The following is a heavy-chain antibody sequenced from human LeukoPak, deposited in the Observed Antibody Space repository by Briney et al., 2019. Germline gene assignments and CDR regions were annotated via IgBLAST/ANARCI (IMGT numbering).Heavy chain of an antibody. CDR2: IGIDSGNT. CDR1: GFPFIEYS. D-gene: IGHD1-1*01. V-gene: IGHV3-48*01. Sequence: GGSRRLSCTASGFPFIEYSMNWVRQVPGKGLEWISYIGIDSGNTKYADSVRGRFTISADKAKNSLYLQMNSLRVEDTAVYYCARDHNYAFDNWGQGTLVPVAS. J-gene: IGHJ4*02. CDR3: ARDHNYAFDN.